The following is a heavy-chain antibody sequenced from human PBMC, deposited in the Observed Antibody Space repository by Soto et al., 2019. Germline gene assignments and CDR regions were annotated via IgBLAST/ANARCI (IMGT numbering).Heavy chain of an antibody. CDR3: ATMGTPATGLYYFDY. CDR1: GGSISSGNYY. J-gene: IGHJ4*02. Sequence: QVQLQESGPGLVKPSQTLSLTCTVSGGSISSGNYYWSWIRQPPGKGLEWIGFISYSGSTYYNASPKRRVTISVDTSKNLFSLNLSFVTAADTAVYYCATMGTPATGLYYFDYWGQGTLVTVSS. CDR2: ISYSGST. V-gene: IGHV4-30-4*01. D-gene: IGHD1-7*01.